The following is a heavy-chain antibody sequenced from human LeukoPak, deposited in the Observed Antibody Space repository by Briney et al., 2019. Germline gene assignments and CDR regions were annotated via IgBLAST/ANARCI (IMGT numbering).Heavy chain of an antibody. Sequence: ASVKISCKVSGYTFTDYYMHWVQQAPGKGLEWMGLVDPEDGETIYAEKFQGRVTITADTSTDTAYMELSSLRSEDTAAYYCATGGASGSSAASDCWGQGTLVTVSS. CDR3: ATGGASGSSAASDC. D-gene: IGHD1-26*01. CDR1: GYTFTDYY. V-gene: IGHV1-69-2*01. CDR2: VDPEDGET. J-gene: IGHJ4*02.